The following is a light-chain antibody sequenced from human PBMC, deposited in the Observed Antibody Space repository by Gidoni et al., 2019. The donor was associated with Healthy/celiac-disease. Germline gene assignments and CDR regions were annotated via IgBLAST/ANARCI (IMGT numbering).Light chain of an antibody. V-gene: IGKV2-28*01. CDR1: QSLLHSNGYND. J-gene: IGKJ2*01. Sequence: IVMTQSPLSLPVTPGEPASISCRSSQSLLHSNGYNDLDWYRQKPGQSPQLLIYLGSNRASGVPDRFSGSGSGTDFTLNISSVEAEYVGVYYCMQALHTPYTFGQGTKLEIK. CDR3: MQALHTPYT. CDR2: LGS.